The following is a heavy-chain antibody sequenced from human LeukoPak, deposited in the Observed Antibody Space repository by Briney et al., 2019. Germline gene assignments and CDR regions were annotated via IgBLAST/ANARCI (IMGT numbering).Heavy chain of an antibody. J-gene: IGHJ3*02. CDR3: AREGFTIFGVASHAFDI. V-gene: IGHV1-2*02. D-gene: IGHD3-3*01. Sequence: ASVKVSCKASGYTFTGYYMHWVRQAPGQGLEWMGWINPNSGGTNYAQKFQGRVTMTRDTSISTAYMELSRLRSDDTAVYYCAREGFTIFGVASHAFDIWGQGTMVTVSS. CDR2: INPNSGGT. CDR1: GYTFTGYY.